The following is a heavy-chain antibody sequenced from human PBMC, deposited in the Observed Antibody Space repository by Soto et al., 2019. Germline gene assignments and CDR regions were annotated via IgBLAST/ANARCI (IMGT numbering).Heavy chain of an antibody. J-gene: IGHJ4*02. V-gene: IGHV4-59*01. D-gene: IGHD3-22*01. CDR3: ASSLTYYDSSGYYSPFFH. CDR2: IYYSGST. CDR1: GGSISSYY. Sequence: LSLTCTVSGGSISSYYWSWIRQPPGKGLEWIGYIYYSGSTNYNPSLKSRVTISVDTSKNQFSLKLSSVTAADTAVYCCASSLTYYDSSGYYSPFFHWGQGTLVTVSS.